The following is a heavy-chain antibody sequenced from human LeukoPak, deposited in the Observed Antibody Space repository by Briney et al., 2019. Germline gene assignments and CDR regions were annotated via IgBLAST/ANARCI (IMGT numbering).Heavy chain of an antibody. Sequence: PSETLSLTCTVSGGSTSSFYWSWIRQPPGKGLEWIGYIYYSGSTNYNPSLKSRVTISLDTSGNQLSLKLTSVTAADTAVYYCATPNDAFNIWGQGTMVTVSS. CDR2: IYYSGST. V-gene: IGHV4-59*03. J-gene: IGHJ3*02. CDR1: GGSTSSFY. CDR3: ATPNDAFNI. D-gene: IGHD2-15*01.